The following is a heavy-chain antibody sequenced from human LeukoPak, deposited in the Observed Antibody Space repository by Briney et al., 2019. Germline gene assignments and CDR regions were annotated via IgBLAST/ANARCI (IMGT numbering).Heavy chain of an antibody. D-gene: IGHD3-22*01. J-gene: IGHJ4*02. Sequence: ASVKVSCKASGGTFSSYAISWVRQAPGQGLEWMGWINPNSGGTNYAQKFQGRVTMTRDTSISTAYMELSRLRSDDTAVYYCARESDYYDSSGYYYWGQGTLVTVSS. CDR2: INPNSGGT. CDR1: GGTFSSYA. V-gene: IGHV1-2*02. CDR3: ARESDYYDSSGYYY.